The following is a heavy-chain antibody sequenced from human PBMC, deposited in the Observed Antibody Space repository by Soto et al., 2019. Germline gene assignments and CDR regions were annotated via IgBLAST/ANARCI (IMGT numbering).Heavy chain of an antibody. V-gene: IGHV1-3*01. Sequence: GASVKVSCKASGYTFTSYAMHWVRQAPGQRLEGMGWINAGNGNPKSSHQFQARVTITRDTSASTAYIELSSLRSEDTAVYYCAKALGLDQHLALWGQGTMVTVSS. J-gene: IGHJ3*01. CDR3: AKALGLDQHLAL. D-gene: IGHD6-19*01. CDR2: INAGNGNP. CDR1: GYTFTSYA.